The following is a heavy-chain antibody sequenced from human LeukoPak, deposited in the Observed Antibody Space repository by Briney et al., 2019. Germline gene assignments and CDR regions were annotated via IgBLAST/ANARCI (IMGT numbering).Heavy chain of an antibody. D-gene: IGHD6-6*01. J-gene: IGHJ6*03. Sequence: TSETLSLTCTVSGGSISSYYWSWIRQPAGKGLEWIGRIYTSGSTNYNPSLKSRVTMSVDTSKNQFSLKLSSVTAADTAVYYCAREQAARRNYYYYYYMDDWGKGTTVTVSS. V-gene: IGHV4-4*07. CDR2: IYTSGST. CDR3: AREQAARRNYYYYYYMDD. CDR1: GGSISSYY.